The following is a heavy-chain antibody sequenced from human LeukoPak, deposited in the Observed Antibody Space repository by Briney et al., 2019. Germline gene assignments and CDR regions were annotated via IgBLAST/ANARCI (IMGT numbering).Heavy chain of an antibody. J-gene: IGHJ4*02. CDR2: LYSGGNT. Sequence: PGGSLRLSCAASGLTVSNNYMTWVRQAPGKGLEWVSGLYSGGNTYYADSVKGRFTISRDNSKNILYLQMNSLRADDTAVYYCATEFLMGAIDSWGQGSLVAVSS. D-gene: IGHD1-26*01. CDR3: ATEFLMGAIDS. V-gene: IGHV3-66*01. CDR1: GLTVSNNY.